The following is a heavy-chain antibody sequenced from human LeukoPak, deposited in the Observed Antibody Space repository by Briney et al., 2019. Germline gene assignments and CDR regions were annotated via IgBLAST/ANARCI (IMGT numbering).Heavy chain of an antibody. Sequence: SETLSLTCTVSGGSISSSYYYWGWIRQPPGKGLEWIGSIYYSGSTYYNPSLKSRVTISVDTSKNQFSLKLSSVTAADTAVYYCARFGGVIVIRVYWGQGTLVTVSS. CDR1: GGSISSSYYY. CDR3: ARFGGVIVIRVY. J-gene: IGHJ4*02. CDR2: IYYSGST. V-gene: IGHV4-39*01. D-gene: IGHD3-16*02.